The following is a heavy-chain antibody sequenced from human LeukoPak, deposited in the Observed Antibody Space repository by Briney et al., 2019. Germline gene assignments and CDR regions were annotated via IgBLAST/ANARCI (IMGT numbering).Heavy chain of an antibody. CDR2: IYTSGST. D-gene: IGHD1-1*01. J-gene: IGHJ2*01. V-gene: IGHV4-4*07. Sequence: SSETLSLTCTVSGGSITSYYWSWIRQPAGKGLEWIGRIYTSGSTNYNPSLKSRVTMSVDTSKNQFSLKLSSVTAADTAVYYCARTTGTAWGYWYFDLWGRGTLVTGSS. CDR3: ARTTGTAWGYWYFDL. CDR1: GGSITSYY.